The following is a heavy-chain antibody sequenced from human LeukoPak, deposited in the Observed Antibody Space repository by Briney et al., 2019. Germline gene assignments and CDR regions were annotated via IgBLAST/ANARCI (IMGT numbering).Heavy chain of an antibody. CDR2: ISAYNGNT. Sequence: ASVKVSCKASGYTFTSYGISWVRQAPGQGLEWMGWISAYNGNTNYAQKLQGRVTMTTDTSTSTAYMELSRLRSDDTAVYYCARRHYYGSGSPTDGMDVWGQGTTVTVSS. V-gene: IGHV1-18*01. CDR1: GYTFTSYG. J-gene: IGHJ6*02. CDR3: ARRHYYGSGSPTDGMDV. D-gene: IGHD3-10*01.